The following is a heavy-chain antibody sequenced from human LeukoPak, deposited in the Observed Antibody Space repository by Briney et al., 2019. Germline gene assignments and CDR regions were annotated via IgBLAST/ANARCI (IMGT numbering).Heavy chain of an antibody. CDR1: GYTLTELS. CDR2: FDPEDGET. Sequence: ASVKVSCKVSGYTLTELSMHCVRQAPGKGLEWMGGFDPEDGETIYAQKFQGRVTMTRNTSISTAYMELSSLRSEDTAVYYCARVVYSYGYGWFDPWGQGTLVTVSS. D-gene: IGHD5-18*01. V-gene: IGHV1-24*01. CDR3: ARVVYSYGYGWFDP. J-gene: IGHJ5*02.